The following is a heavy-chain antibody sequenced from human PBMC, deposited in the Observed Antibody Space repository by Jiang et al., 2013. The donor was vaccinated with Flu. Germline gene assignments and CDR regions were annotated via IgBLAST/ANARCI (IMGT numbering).Heavy chain of an antibody. D-gene: IGHD6-13*01. Sequence: LLKPSETLSLTCTVSGGSISSYYWSWIRQPPGKGLEWIGYIYYSGSTNYNPSLKSRVTISVDTSKNRFSLKLSSVTAADTAVYYCARARGSSWYGYYYGMDVWGQGTTVTVSS. CDR3: ARARGSSWYGYYYGMDV. V-gene: IGHV4-59*12. CDR2: IYYSGST. J-gene: IGHJ6*02. CDR1: GGSISSYY.